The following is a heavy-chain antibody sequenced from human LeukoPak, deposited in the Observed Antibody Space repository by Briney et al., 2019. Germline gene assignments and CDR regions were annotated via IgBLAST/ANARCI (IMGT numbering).Heavy chain of an antibody. D-gene: IGHD3-10*01. CDR2: MNPNSGNT. CDR3: ARDYYGSKSSSFDP. CDR1: GYTFTSYD. Sequence: ASVKVSCKASGYTFTSYDINWVRQATGQGLEWLGWMNPNSGNTGYAQNFQGRVTMTRDTSIDTAYMELTSLRYEDMAVYYCARDYYGSKSSSFDPWGQGTLVTVSS. V-gene: IGHV1-8*01. J-gene: IGHJ5*02.